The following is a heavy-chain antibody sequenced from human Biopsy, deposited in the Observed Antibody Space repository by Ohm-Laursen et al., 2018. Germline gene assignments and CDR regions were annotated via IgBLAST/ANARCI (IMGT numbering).Heavy chain of an antibody. CDR1: GDRFSNYP. D-gene: IGHD1-14*01. V-gene: IGHV1-69*06. CDR3: ARDTELLSIGLDYNFGMVV. CDR2: IIPIFNTP. Sequence: SSVKVSCKVSGDRFSNYPISYVRQAPGQGLEWLGGIIPIFNTPKYAQRFQGRVTITADRSTTTAYMELSSLRSEDTAVYYCARDTELLSIGLDYNFGMVVWGQGTTVTVSS. J-gene: IGHJ6*02.